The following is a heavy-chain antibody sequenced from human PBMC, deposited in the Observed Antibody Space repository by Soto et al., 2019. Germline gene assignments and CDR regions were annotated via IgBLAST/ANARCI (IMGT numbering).Heavy chain of an antibody. D-gene: IGHD5-18*01. V-gene: IGHV4-34*01. CDR2: INHSGST. J-gene: IGHJ4*02. Sequence: SETLSLTCAVYGGSFSGYYWSWIRQPPGKGLEWIGEINHSGSTNYNPSLKSRVTISVDTSKNQFSLKLSSVTAPDTAVYYCARGRCSYGSWEPLFGPLDYWGQGTLVTVSS. CDR3: ARGRCSYGSWEPLFGPLDY. CDR1: GGSFSGYY.